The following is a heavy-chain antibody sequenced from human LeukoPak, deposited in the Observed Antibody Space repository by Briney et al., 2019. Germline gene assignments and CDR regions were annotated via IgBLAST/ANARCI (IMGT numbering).Heavy chain of an antibody. CDR3: ARLRHWSGYYSGRPTQDY. CDR1: GGSFSGYY. J-gene: IGHJ4*02. V-gene: IGHV4-34*01. CDR2: MNHSGST. D-gene: IGHD3-3*01. Sequence: SETLSLTCAVYGGSFSGYYWSWIRQPPGKGPEWIGEMNHSGSTNYNPSRKSRVTISVDTSKNQFSLKLSSVTAADTAVYYCARLRHWSGYYSGRPTQDYWGQGTLVTVSS.